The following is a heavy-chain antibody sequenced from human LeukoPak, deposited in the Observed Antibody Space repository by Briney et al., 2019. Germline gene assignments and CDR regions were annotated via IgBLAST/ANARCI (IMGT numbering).Heavy chain of an antibody. D-gene: IGHD3-22*01. CDR2: IYYSGST. Sequence: PSETLSLTCTVSGGSISSYYWSWIRQPPGKGLEWIGYIYYSGSTNCNPSLKSRVTISVDTSKNQFSLKLSSVTAADTALYYCARDYYDSSGYYDGWFDPWGQGTLVTVSS. CDR1: GGSISSYY. J-gene: IGHJ5*02. CDR3: ARDYYDSSGYYDGWFDP. V-gene: IGHV4-59*01.